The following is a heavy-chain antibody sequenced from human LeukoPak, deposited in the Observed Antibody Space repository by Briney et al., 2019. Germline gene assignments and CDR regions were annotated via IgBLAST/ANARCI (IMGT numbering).Heavy chain of an antibody. J-gene: IGHJ4*02. CDR1: GFTFGDYA. V-gene: IGHV3-49*03. CDR3: TSYTPLWFGAY. CDR2: IRSKAYGGTT. Sequence: GGSLRLSCTASGFTFGDYAMSWLRQAPGKGLEWVGFIRSKAYGGTTEYAASVKGRFTISRDDSKSIAYLQMNSLKTEDTAVYYCTSYTPLWFGAYWGQGTLVTVSS. D-gene: IGHD3-10*01.